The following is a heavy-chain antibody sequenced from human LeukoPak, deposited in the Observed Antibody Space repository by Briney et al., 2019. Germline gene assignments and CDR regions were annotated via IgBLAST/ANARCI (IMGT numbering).Heavy chain of an antibody. J-gene: IGHJ2*01. Sequence: SVKVSCKASGGTFSSYAISWVRQAPGQGLEWMGGIIPIFGTANYAQKFQGRVTITADKSTSTAYMELSSLRSEDTAVYYCAALYYYDSSGYYYYWYFDLWGRGTLVTVSS. D-gene: IGHD3-22*01. CDR1: GGTFSSYA. CDR2: IIPIFGTA. CDR3: AALYYYDSSGYYYYWYFDL. V-gene: IGHV1-69*06.